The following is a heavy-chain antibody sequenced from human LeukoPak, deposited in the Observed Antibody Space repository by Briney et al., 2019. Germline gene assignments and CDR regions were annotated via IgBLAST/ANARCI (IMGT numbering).Heavy chain of an antibody. CDR1: GFTFSSYA. D-gene: IGHD5-24*01. CDR3: ARDPTQRWLQWGYFDY. Sequence: GGSLRLSCAASGFTFSSYAMQWVRQAPGKGLEWVAVISYDGSNKYYADSVKGRFTISRDNSKNTLYLQMNSLRAEDTAVYYCARDPTQRWLQWGYFDYWGQGTLVTVSS. J-gene: IGHJ4*02. CDR2: ISYDGSNK. V-gene: IGHV3-30-3*01.